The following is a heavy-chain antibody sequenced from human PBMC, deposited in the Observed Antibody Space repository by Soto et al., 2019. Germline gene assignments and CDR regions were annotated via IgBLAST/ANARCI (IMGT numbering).Heavy chain of an antibody. CDR3: ARGAVVNFDS. V-gene: IGHV4-30-2*01. D-gene: IGHD3-22*01. CDR2: IYHSGST. Sequence: QLQLQESGSGLVKPSQTLSLTCAVSGGSISSGGSSWTWIRQPPGKGLEWIGYIYHSGSTYYNRSLRSRVTISVDRSKNQFSLKLTSVTAADTAVYYCARGAVVNFDSWGQGTLVTVSS. J-gene: IGHJ4*02. CDR1: GGSISSGGSS.